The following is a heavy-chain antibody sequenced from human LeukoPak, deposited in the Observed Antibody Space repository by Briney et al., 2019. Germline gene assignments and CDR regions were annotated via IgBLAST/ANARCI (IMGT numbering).Heavy chain of an antibody. J-gene: IGHJ4*02. CDR2: IYYSGST. D-gene: IGHD1-14*01. CDR3: AREVAGGYYFDY. CDR1: GGSISSYY. Sequence: SETLSLTCTVSGGSISSYYWSWIRQPPGKGLEWIGYIYYSGSTNYNPSLKSRVIISVDTSKNQFSLKLSSVTAADTAVYYCAREVAGGYYFDYWGQGTLVTVSS. V-gene: IGHV4-59*01.